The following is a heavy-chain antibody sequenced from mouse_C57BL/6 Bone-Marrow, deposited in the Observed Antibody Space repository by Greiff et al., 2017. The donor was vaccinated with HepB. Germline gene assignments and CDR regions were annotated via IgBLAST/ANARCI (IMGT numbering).Heavy chain of an antibody. D-gene: IGHD2-2*01. J-gene: IGHJ1*03. V-gene: IGHV1-82*01. CDR1: GYAFSSSW. CDR2: IYPGDGDT. CDR3: AREWLRRNWYFDV. Sequence: ESGPELVKPGASVKISCKASGYAFSSSWMNWVKQRPGKGLEWIGRIYPGDGDTNYNGKFKGKATLTADKSSSTAYMQLSSLTSEDSAVYFCAREWLRRNWYFDVWGTGTTVTVSS.